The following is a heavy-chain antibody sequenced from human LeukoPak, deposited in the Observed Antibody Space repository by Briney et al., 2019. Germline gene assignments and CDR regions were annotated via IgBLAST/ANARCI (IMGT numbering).Heavy chain of an antibody. J-gene: IGHJ4*02. CDR2: IYNGGST. V-gene: IGHV3-53*01. CDR3: ARDIYSYGPGIGY. Sequence: PGGSLRLSCAASGFTVSSNYMSWVRQAPGKGLEWVSVIYNGGSTYYADSVKGRFTISRDNSKNTLYLQMNSLRAEDTAVYYCARDIYSYGPGIGYWGQGTLVTVSS. CDR1: GFTVSSNY. D-gene: IGHD5-18*01.